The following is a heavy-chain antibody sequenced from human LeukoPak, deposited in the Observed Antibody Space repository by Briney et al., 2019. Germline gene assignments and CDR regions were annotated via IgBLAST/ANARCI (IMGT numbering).Heavy chain of an antibody. CDR1: GFTFRNYN. V-gene: IGHV3-21*01. J-gene: IGHJ4*02. CDR3: AGDYSVRLLDY. D-gene: IGHD2-15*01. Sequence: PGGSLRLSCAASGFTFRNYNMNWVRQAPGKGLEWVSSINDNSNHIYYADSVKGRFTISRDNAKNSLYLQMSSLRAEDTAVYYCAGDYSVRLLDYWGQGTLVTVSS. CDR2: INDNSNHI.